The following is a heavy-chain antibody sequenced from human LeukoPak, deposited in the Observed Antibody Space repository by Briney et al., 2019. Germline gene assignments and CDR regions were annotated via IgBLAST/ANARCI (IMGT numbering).Heavy chain of an antibody. CDR2: IRNKANRYTT. CDR3: ARSPLGIAPFDY. J-gene: IGHJ4*02. D-gene: IGHD7-27*01. V-gene: IGHV3-72*01. Sequence: GGSLRLSCAASGFTFSDTAMSWVRQAPGEGLEWVARIRNKANRYTTEYAASVKGRFTISRDDSENSLYLQMDSLKTEDTAVYYCARSPLGIAPFDYWGQGTLVTVSS. CDR1: GFTFSDTA.